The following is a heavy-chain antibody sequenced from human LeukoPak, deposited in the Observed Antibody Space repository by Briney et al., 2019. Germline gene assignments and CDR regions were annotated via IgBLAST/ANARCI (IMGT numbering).Heavy chain of an antibody. V-gene: IGHV3-7*01. D-gene: IGHD3-22*01. CDR3: ARDQYYYDSSGYSDAFDI. CDR2: IKQDGSEK. J-gene: IGHJ3*02. CDR1: GFTFSSYW. Sequence: GGSPRLSCAASGFTFSSYWMSWVRQAPGKGLEWVANIKQDGSEKYYVDSVKGRFTISRDNAKDSLYLQMNSLRAEDTAVYYCARDQYYYDSSGYSDAFDIWGQGTMVTVSS.